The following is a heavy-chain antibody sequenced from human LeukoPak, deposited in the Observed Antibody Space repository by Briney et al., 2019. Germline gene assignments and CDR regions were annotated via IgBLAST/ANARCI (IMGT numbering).Heavy chain of an antibody. V-gene: IGHV4-39*01. Sequence: PSETLSLTCAVSGGSISSSSYYWGWIRQPPGKGLEWIGSIYYSGSTYYNPSPKSRVTISADTSKSQFSLKLSSLTAADTAVYYCARLAKVPGELLSESWGQGTLVSVSS. CDR1: GGSISSSSYY. D-gene: IGHD3-10*01. J-gene: IGHJ5*02. CDR3: ARLAKVPGELLSES. CDR2: IYYSGST.